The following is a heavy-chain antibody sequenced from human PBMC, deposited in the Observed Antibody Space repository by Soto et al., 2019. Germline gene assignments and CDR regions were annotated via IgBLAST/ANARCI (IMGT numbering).Heavy chain of an antibody. CDR3: ARVRYDRSGFDH. J-gene: IGHJ4*02. V-gene: IGHV4-4*02. CDR2: ISHSGIT. CDR1: GDSISRSHW. D-gene: IGHD3-22*01. Sequence: QVQLQESGPGLVRPSGALSVTCAVSGDSISRSHWWGWVRQSPGKGLEWIGEISHSGITNYNPSLKSRVTISGDKSKNQLSLKLTSVTAADTAVYYCARVRYDRSGFDHWGQGTLVSVSS.